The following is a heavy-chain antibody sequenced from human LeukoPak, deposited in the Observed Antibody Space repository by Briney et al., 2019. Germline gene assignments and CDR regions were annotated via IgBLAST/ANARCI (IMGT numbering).Heavy chain of an antibody. CDR2: INHSGST. Sequence: SETLSLTCAVYGGSFSGYYWSWIRQPPGKGLEWIGEINHSGSTNYNPSLKSRVTISVDTSKNQFSLKLSSVTAADTAVYYCARADHDFWSGYLNWFDPWGQGTLVTVSS. CDR1: GGSFSGYY. V-gene: IGHV4-34*01. CDR3: ARADHDFWSGYLNWFDP. D-gene: IGHD3-3*01. J-gene: IGHJ5*02.